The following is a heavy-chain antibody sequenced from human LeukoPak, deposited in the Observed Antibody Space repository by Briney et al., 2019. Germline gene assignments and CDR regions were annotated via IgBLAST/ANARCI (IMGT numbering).Heavy chain of an antibody. V-gene: IGHV3-48*01. D-gene: IGHD3-9*01. CDR3: AKDQNYDILTAMDV. CDR2: ISSSSSTI. Sequence: GGSLRLSCAASGFTFSSYSMNWVRQAPGKGLEWVSYISSSSSTIYYADSVKGRFTISRDNAKNSLYLQMNSLRAEDTAVYYCAKDQNYDILTAMDVWGKGTTVTISS. CDR1: GFTFSSYS. J-gene: IGHJ6*04.